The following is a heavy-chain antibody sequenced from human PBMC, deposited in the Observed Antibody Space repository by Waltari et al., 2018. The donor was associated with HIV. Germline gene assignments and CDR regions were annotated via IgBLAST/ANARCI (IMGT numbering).Heavy chain of an antibody. D-gene: IGHD2-2*01. CDR3: ARDRSTSSSVYDY. V-gene: IGHV3-33*01. CDR1: GFTFSSYA. CDR2: IWYDGNNK. Sequence: QVQLVESGGGVVQPGRSLRLSCAASGFTFSSYAMHWVRQAPGKGLEWVAVIWYDGNNKYYADSVKGRFTISRDNSKNTMHLQMNSLRAEDTAVYYCARDRSTSSSVYDYWGQGTLVTVSS. J-gene: IGHJ4*02.